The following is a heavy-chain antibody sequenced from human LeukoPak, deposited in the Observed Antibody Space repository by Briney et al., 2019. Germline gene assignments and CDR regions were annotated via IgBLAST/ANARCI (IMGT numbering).Heavy chain of an antibody. D-gene: IGHD3-10*01. J-gene: IGHJ5*02. Sequence: ASVKVSCTASGGTFSSYAISWVRQAPGQGLEWMGWINTNTGNPTYAQGFTGRFVFSLDTSVSTAYLQISSLKAEDTAVYYCARTGWFGELLNNWFDPWGQGTLVTVSS. CDR1: GGTFSSYA. CDR3: ARTGWFGELLNNWFDP. CDR2: INTNTGNP. V-gene: IGHV7-4-1*02.